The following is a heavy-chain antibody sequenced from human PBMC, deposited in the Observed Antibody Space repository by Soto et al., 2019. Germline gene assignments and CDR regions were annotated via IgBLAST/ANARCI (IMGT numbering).Heavy chain of an antibody. D-gene: IGHD3-16*01. J-gene: IGHJ6*02. V-gene: IGHV3-23*01. CDR3: AKSGESLHYYYGMDV. CDR1: GTTFRNYA. CDR2: ISGSGGST. Sequence: GGSLRLSCAASGTTFRNYAMSWVRQAPGKGLEWVSSISGSGGSTYYADSVKGRFTISRDNSKNTLYLQMNSLRAEDTAVYYCAKSGESLHYYYGMDVWGQGTTVTVSS.